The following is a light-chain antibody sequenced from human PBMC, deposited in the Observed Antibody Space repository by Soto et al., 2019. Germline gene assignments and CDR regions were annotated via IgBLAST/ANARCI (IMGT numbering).Light chain of an antibody. Sequence: QSVLTQPASVSGSPGQSIAISCTGTSSDVGGYDYVSWYQQHPDKAPKLMIYEVTKRPSGVSNRFSGSKSGNSASLTISGLQPEDAADYYCSSHTSGSSRVFGSGTKVTV. CDR2: EVT. CDR1: SSDVGGYDY. V-gene: IGLV2-14*01. CDR3: SSHTSGSSRV. J-gene: IGLJ1*01.